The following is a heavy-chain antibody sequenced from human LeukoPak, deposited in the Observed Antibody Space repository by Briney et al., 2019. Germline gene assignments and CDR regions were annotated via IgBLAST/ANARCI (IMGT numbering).Heavy chain of an antibody. D-gene: IGHD1-26*01. J-gene: IGHJ4*02. CDR2: IYYSGST. CDR3: ARDRASGSYYDY. CDR1: GGSISSHY. V-gene: IGHV4-59*11. Sequence: SETLSLTCTVSGGSISSHYWSWIRQPPGKGLEWIGYIYYSGSTNYNPSLESRVTISVDTSKNQFSPKLSSVTAADTAVYYCARDRASGSYYDYWGQGTLVTVSS.